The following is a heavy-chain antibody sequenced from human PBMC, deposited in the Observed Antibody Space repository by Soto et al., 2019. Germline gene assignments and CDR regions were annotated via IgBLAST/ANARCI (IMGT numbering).Heavy chain of an antibody. Sequence: GGSLRLSCAASGFTFSSYAMHWVRQAPGKGLEWVAVISYDGSNKYYADSVKGRFTISRDNSKNTLYLQMNSLRAEDTAVYYCARAEQLGKFDYWGQGTLVTVSS. J-gene: IGHJ4*02. CDR1: GFTFSSYA. D-gene: IGHD6-13*01. CDR3: ARAEQLGKFDY. V-gene: IGHV3-30-3*01. CDR2: ISYDGSNK.